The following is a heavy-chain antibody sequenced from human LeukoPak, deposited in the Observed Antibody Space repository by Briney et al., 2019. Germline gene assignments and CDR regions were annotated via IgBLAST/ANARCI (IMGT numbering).Heavy chain of an antibody. V-gene: IGHV3-49*04. CDR3: TRDPLPVWGFGVVYYNGMDV. Sequence: GGSLRLSCTASGFTFGDYAMSWVRQAPGKGLEWVGFIRSKAYGGTTEYAASVKGRFTISRDDSKSIAYLQMNSLKTEDTAVYYCTRDPLPVWGFGVVYYNGMDVWGQGTTVTVSS. CDR1: GFTFGDYA. J-gene: IGHJ6*02. D-gene: IGHD3-3*01. CDR2: IRSKAYGGTT.